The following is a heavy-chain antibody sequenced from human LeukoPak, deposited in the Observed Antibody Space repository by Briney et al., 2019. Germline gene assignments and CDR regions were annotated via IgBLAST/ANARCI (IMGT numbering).Heavy chain of an antibody. V-gene: IGHV1-2*02. Sequence: GASVKVSCKASGYTFTGYYVHWVRQAPGQGLEWMGWINPNSGGTNYAQKFQGRVTMTRDTSINTAYMELSRLTSDDTAVYYCATGGTVLVTATLYLDYWGQGTLVTVSS. CDR2: INPNSGGT. CDR3: ATGGTVLVTATLYLDY. D-gene: IGHD2/OR15-2a*01. CDR1: GYTFTGYY. J-gene: IGHJ4*02.